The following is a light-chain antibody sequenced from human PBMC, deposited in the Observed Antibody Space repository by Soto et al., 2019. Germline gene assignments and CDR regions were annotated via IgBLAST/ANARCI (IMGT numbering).Light chain of an antibody. J-gene: IGLJ1*01. Sequence: QSVLTQPASVSGSPGQSITISCTGTGSDVGAYDYVSWYQQHPGKAPKLLIYDVTTRPSGVSNRFSGSKSGNTASLTISGLETDDEAEYYCSSFTSTFTLVFGTGTKVTVL. CDR1: GSDVGAYDY. V-gene: IGLV2-14*03. CDR2: DVT. CDR3: SSFTSTFTLV.